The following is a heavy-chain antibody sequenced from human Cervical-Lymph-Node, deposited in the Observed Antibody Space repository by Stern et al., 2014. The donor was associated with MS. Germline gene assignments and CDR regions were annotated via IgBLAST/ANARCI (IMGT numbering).Heavy chain of an antibody. CDR1: GFTFSSYT. J-gene: IGHJ6*02. V-gene: IGHV3-21*01. Sequence: EVQLVESGGGLVKPGGSLRLSCAVSGFTFSSYTMNWVRQAPGKGLEWVSSISSRSGYINYADSMKGRITVSRDNAKNSVYLQMNSPRAEDTAVYFCARELEMDYGMDVWGQGTTVTVSS. CDR3: ARELEMDYGMDV. D-gene: IGHD5-24*01. CDR2: ISSRSGYI.